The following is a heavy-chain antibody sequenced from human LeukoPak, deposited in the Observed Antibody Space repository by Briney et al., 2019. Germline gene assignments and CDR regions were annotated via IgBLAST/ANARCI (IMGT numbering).Heavy chain of an antibody. V-gene: IGHV3-23*01. CDR1: GFTFSIYT. CDR3: AKASSDSSGWSYY. CDR2: IIGSGGRT. Sequence: GGSLRLSCATSGFTFSIYTMTWVRQAPGKGLEWVSTIIGSGGRTYNADSVKGRFTISRDNSKNTLYLQMNSLRAEDTAVYYCAKASSDSSGWSYYWGQETLVTVSS. D-gene: IGHD6-19*01. J-gene: IGHJ4*02.